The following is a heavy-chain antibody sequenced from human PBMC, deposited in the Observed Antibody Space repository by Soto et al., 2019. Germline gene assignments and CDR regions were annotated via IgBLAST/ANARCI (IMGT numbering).Heavy chain of an antibody. Sequence: EVQLLESGGGLVQPGGSLRLSCAASGFTFSRYAMNWVRQGPGKGLEWVSGVSGSGGTTFYADSVKGRFTLSRDNSKNTLYLQMNVLRADDTAVYYCAKRQTDYYGSSGYRAFDIWGQGTKVTFSS. D-gene: IGHD3-22*01. CDR3: AKRQTDYYGSSGYRAFDI. CDR1: GFTFSRYA. CDR2: VSGSGGTT. J-gene: IGHJ3*02. V-gene: IGHV3-23*01.